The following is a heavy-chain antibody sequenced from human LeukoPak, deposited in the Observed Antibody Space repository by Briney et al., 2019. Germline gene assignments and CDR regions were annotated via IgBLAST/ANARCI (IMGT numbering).Heavy chain of an antibody. CDR3: TRIATYNSSDSYFDY. J-gene: IGHJ4*02. CDR1: GGSISSSNW. CDR2: IYHSGST. D-gene: IGHD5-24*01. Sequence: SETLSLTCAVSGGSISSSNWWSWVRQPPGKGLEWIGEIYHSGSTNYNPSLKSRVTISVDKSKNQFSLKLSSVTAADTAVYYCTRIATYNSSDSYFDYWGQGTLVTVSS. V-gene: IGHV4-4*02.